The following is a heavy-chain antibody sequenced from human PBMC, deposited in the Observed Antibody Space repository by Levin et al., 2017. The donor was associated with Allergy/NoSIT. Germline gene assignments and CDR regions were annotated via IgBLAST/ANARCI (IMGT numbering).Heavy chain of an antibody. CDR1: GYSFTNYG. D-gene: IGHD6-19*01. Sequence: GESLKISCKASGYSFTNYGIHWVRQAPGQGLEWMGWISGYNGNTNYAQKFQGRVTVTTDTSSSTAYMELRSLRSDDTAIYYCARSDTYYFPSSGDYWGQGTLVTVSS. J-gene: IGHJ4*02. V-gene: IGHV1-18*01. CDR2: ISGYNGNT. CDR3: ARSDTYYFPSSGDY.